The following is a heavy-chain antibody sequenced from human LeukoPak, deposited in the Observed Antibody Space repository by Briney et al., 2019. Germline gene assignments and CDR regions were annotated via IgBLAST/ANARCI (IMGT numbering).Heavy chain of an antibody. J-gene: IGHJ6*03. CDR2: ISAYNGNT. Sequence: ASVKVSCKASGYTFTSYGISWVRQAPGQGLEWRGWISAYNGNTNYAQKLQGRVTMTTDTSTSTAYMDVRSLRADHTDVYDCARLGNYYYYMDVWGKGTTVTISS. CDR1: GYTFTSYG. V-gene: IGHV1-18*01. CDR3: ARLGNYYYYMDV.